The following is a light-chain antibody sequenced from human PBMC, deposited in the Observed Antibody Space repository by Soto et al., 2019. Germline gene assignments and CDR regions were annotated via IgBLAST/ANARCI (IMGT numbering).Light chain of an antibody. J-gene: IGKJ4*01. V-gene: IGKV3-15*01. Sequence: EVFMTQSPATLSVSPGERTTLSCRASESVGTNLAWYQQKPGQAPRLLIYGASTRATGIPARFSGSGSGTDFALTISSLQSEDFAIYYCQQYTNWPLTFGGGTKVEIK. CDR2: GAS. CDR3: QQYTNWPLT. CDR1: ESVGTN.